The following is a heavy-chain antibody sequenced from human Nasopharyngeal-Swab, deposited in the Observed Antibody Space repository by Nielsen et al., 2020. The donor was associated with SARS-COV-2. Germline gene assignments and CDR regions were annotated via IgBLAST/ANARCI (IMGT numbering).Heavy chain of an antibody. CDR3: ARDVLLWFGELLGYYYYGMDV. CDR2: ISYDGSNK. CDR1: GFTFSSYA. J-gene: IGHJ6*02. D-gene: IGHD3-10*01. V-gene: IGHV3-30-3*01. Sequence: GSLRLSCAASGFTFSSYAMHWVRPAPGKGPEWVAVISYDGSNKYYADSVKGRFTISRDNSKNSLYLQMNSLRAEDTAVYYCARDVLLWFGELLGYYYYGMDVWGQGTTVTVSS.